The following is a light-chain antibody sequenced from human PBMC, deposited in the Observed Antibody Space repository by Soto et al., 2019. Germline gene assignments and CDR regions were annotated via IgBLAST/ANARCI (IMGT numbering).Light chain of an antibody. CDR3: TSFSSSDSLVV. Sequence: QSALTQPASVSGSPGQSITISCTGTTSDIGGFNYVAWYQHRPGKAPKLLISEVSNRPSGVSNRFSGSKSGNTASLTISGLQAEDEADYFCTSFSSSDSLVVFGGGTKLTVL. J-gene: IGLJ2*01. V-gene: IGLV2-14*01. CDR2: EVS. CDR1: TSDIGGFNY.